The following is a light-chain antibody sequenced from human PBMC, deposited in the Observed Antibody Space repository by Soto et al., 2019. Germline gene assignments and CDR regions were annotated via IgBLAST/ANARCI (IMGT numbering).Light chain of an antibody. CDR3: QQTYTTILST. J-gene: IGKJ4*01. Sequence: DIQMTQSPSSLSASVGDRVTITCRAGQSISRFLNWYQQKPGKAPELLIYAASSLQSGVPSRFSGSGSGTDFTLSINSLQPEDFATYYCQQTYTTILSTFGGGTKVEIK. V-gene: IGKV1-39*01. CDR2: AAS. CDR1: QSISRF.